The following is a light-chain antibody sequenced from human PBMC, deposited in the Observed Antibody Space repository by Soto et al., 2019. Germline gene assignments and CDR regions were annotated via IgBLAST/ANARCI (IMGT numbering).Light chain of an antibody. V-gene: IGLV2-14*01. CDR2: EVS. Sequence: QSALTQPASVSGSPGQAITISCTGTSSDVGGYNYVSWYQQHPGKAPKLMIYEVSNRPSGVSDRFSGSRSGNTASLTISWLQAEDESDFYCTSYTTSSIWVFGGGTKLTFL. CDR3: TSYTTSSIWV. CDR1: SSDVGGYNY. J-gene: IGLJ3*02.